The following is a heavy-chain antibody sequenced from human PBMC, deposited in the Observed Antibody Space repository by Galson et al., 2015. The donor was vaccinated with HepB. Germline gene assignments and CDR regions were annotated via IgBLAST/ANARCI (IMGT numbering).Heavy chain of an antibody. D-gene: IGHD5-18*01. CDR1: GFTFSSYG. V-gene: IGHV3-30*18. J-gene: IGHJ4*02. Sequence: SLRLSCAASGFTFSSYGMHWVRQAPGKGLEWVAVISYDGSNKYYADSVKGRFTISRDNSKNTLYLQMNSLRAEDTAVYYCAKDRESGWIQLWLPLDYWGQGTLVTVSS. CDR2: ISYDGSNK. CDR3: AKDRESGWIQLWLPLDY.